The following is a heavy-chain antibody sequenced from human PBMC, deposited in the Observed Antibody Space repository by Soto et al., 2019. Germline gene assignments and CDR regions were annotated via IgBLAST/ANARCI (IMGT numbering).Heavy chain of an antibody. CDR1: GYTFTNYW. V-gene: IGHV5-51*01. CDR3: AKVSSSWYAGFFDL. CDR2: IYPGDSDT. Sequence: PGESLKISCKGSGYTFTNYWIGWVRRMPGKGLEWMGIIYPGDSDTRYSPSFQGQVTISVDNSMNTLYLQMSTLRADDTAVYYCAKVSSSWYAGFFDLWGQGTLVTAPQ. D-gene: IGHD6-13*01. J-gene: IGHJ4*02.